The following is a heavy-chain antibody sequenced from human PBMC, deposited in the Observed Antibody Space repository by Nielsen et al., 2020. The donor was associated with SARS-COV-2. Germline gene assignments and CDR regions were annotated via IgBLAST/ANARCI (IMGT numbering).Heavy chain of an antibody. J-gene: IGHJ4*02. CDR3: SSPTVAY. D-gene: IGHD4-23*01. CDR1: GFTFSGSA. CDR2: IRSYANDYAT. V-gene: IGHV3-73*01. Sequence: GESLKISCVASGFTFSGSAMHWVRQASGKGLEWLGRIRSYANDYATAYAASVKGRFTISRDDSKNTAYLQMNSLKPEDTAVYYCSSPTVAYWGQGTLVTVSS.